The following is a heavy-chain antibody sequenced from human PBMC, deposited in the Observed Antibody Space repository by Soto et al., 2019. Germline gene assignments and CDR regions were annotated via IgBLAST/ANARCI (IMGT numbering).Heavy chain of an antibody. CDR2: INPSGGST. D-gene: IGHD3-22*01. V-gene: IGHV1-46*01. Sequence: ASVKVFCKASGYTFTSYYMHWVRQAPGQGLEWMGIINPSGGSTSYAQKFQGRVTMTRDTSTSTVYMELSSLRSEDTAVYYCARVGHYYDSSGYTHWFDPWGQGTLVTVSS. CDR1: GYTFTSYY. CDR3: ARVGHYYDSSGYTHWFDP. J-gene: IGHJ5*02.